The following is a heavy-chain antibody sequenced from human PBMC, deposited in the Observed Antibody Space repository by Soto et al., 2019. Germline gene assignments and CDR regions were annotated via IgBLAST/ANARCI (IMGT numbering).Heavy chain of an antibody. CDR3: ARSHSFDGSSYHYCFDF. D-gene: IGHD3-10*01. V-gene: IGHV4-59*01. Sequence: SETLSLTCTVSGGSISTYYWSWIRQPPGGTLEWIGYIYASGATTYNPSLESRVTMSVDMPNNEFSLELTSLTAADTAVYYCARSHSFDGSSYHYCFDFWGQGXLVTVYS. CDR2: IYASGAT. J-gene: IGHJ4*02. CDR1: GGSISTYY.